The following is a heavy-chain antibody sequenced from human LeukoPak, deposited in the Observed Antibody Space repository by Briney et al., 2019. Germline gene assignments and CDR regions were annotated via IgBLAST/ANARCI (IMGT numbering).Heavy chain of an antibody. Sequence: SETLSLTCTVSGGSISSYYWSWIRQPPGKGLEWIGYIYYSGSTNYNPSLKSRVTMSADTSKNQFSLKLSSVTAADTAVYYCARRLRRTHYFDYWGQGTLVTVS. CDR2: IYYSGST. J-gene: IGHJ4*02. CDR1: GGSISSYY. CDR3: ARRLRRTHYFDY. D-gene: IGHD1/OR15-1a*01. V-gene: IGHV4-59*01.